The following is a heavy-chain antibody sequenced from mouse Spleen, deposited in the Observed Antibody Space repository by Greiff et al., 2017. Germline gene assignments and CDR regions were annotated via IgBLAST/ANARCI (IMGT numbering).Heavy chain of an antibody. Sequence: VQLQQSGAELVRPGTSVKVSCKASGYAFTNYLIEWVKQRPGQGLEWIGVINPGSGGTNYNEKFKGKATLTADKSSSTAYMQLSSLTSEDSAVYFCARNKLGYFDVWGAGTTVTVSS. J-gene: IGHJ1*01. CDR2: INPGSGGT. CDR1: GYAFTNYL. CDR3: ARNKLGYFDV. V-gene: IGHV1-54*01.